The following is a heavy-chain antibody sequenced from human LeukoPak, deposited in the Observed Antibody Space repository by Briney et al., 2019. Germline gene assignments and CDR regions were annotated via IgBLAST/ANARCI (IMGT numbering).Heavy chain of an antibody. V-gene: IGHV4-38-2*02. CDR1: GYSISSGYY. Sequence: PSETLSLTCTVSGYSISSGYYWGWIRQPPGKGLEWIGSIYHSGSTYYNPSLKSRVTISVDTSKNQFSLKLSSVTAADTAVYYCARGGGYDYEFDPWGQGTLATVSS. CDR2: IYHSGST. CDR3: ARGGGYDYEFDP. J-gene: IGHJ5*02. D-gene: IGHD5-12*01.